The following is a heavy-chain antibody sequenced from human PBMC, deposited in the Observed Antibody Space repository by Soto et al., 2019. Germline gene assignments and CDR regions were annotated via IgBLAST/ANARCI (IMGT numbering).Heavy chain of an antibody. Sequence: PGGSLRLSCETSGFAFSSYWMSWVRQVPGKGLEWVANIRQDGSEINYVDSVRGRFTISRDNAKSSLNLQMNSLRAEDTAVYHCVRSSGWTGDYWGQGILVTVSS. CDR1: GFAFSSYW. CDR2: IRQDGSEI. V-gene: IGHV3-7*04. CDR3: VRSSGWTGDY. J-gene: IGHJ4*02. D-gene: IGHD3-10*01.